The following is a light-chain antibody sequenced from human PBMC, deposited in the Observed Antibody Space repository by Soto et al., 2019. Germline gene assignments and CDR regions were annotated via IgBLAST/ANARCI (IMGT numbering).Light chain of an antibody. CDR2: AAS. V-gene: IGKV3-20*01. Sequence: EIVLTQSPGTLSLSPGERATLSCRASQSVSSSYLAWYQQKPGQAPRLLMYAASTRATGIPARFSGSGSGTEFTLTISSLQPDDFATYYCQHYNSYSEAFGQGTKVDIK. CDR3: QHYNSYSEA. CDR1: QSVSSSY. J-gene: IGKJ1*01.